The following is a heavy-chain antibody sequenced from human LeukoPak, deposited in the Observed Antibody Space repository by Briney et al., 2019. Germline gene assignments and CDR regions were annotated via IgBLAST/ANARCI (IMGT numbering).Heavy chain of an antibody. J-gene: IGHJ4*02. Sequence: GGSLRLSCAASGFTFSNAWMSWVRQAAGKGLEWVGRIKSKTDGGTTDYAAPVKGRFTISRDDSKNTLYLQMNSLKTEDTAVYYCTTDIWELPTFDYWGQGTLVTVSS. CDR3: TTDIWELPTFDY. V-gene: IGHV3-15*01. CDR2: IKSKTDGGTT. CDR1: GFTFSNAW. D-gene: IGHD1-26*01.